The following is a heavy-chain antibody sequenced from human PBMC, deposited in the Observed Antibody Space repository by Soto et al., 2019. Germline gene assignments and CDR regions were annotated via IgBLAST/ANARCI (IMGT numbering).Heavy chain of an antibody. D-gene: IGHD6-19*01. Sequence: QVQLQQWGAGLLKPSETLSLTCAVYGGSFSGYYWSWIRQPPGKGLEWIGEINHSGSTNYNPSLMSRVTMSVDTSRIQFSLKVSSVTAADTAVYYCARSYPPIAVAGTHAFDIWGQGTMVTVSS. CDR3: ARSYPPIAVAGTHAFDI. J-gene: IGHJ3*02. CDR2: INHSGST. CDR1: GGSFSGYY. V-gene: IGHV4-34*01.